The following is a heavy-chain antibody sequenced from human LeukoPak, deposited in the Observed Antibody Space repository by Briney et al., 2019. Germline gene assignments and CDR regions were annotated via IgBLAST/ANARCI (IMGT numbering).Heavy chain of an antibody. Sequence: PGGSLRLSCAASGFTVSTNYMSWVRQAPGKGLECVSVMYSGGTTYYADSVKGRFTFSRDNSKNTLFLQMNSLRAEDTAVYYCARYYGDYWGQGTLVTVSS. J-gene: IGHJ4*02. CDR2: MYSGGTT. CDR3: ARYYGDY. V-gene: IGHV3-66*01. CDR1: GFTVSTNY.